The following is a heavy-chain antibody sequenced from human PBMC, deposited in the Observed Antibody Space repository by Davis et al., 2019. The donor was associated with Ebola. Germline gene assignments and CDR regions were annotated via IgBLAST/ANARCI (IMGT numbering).Heavy chain of an antibody. Sequence: GESLKISCAASGFTFSSYWMSWVRQAPGKGLEWVAVIWYDGSNKYYADSVKGRFTISRDNSKNTAYLQMNSLKTEDTAVYYCSRSGPDNWGQGTLVTVSS. CDR1: GFTFSSYW. V-gene: IGHV3-33*08. CDR3: SRSGPDN. CDR2: IWYDGSNK. J-gene: IGHJ4*02. D-gene: IGHD1-26*01.